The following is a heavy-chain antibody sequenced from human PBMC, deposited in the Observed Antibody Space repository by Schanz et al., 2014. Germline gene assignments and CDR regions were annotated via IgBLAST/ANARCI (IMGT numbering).Heavy chain of an antibody. CDR3: ARGESMVRGVIVNYGMDV. J-gene: IGHJ6*02. CDR2: IKQDGSEK. V-gene: IGHV3-7*01. Sequence: EVQLVESGGGLVQPGGSLRLSCAASGFTFSSYWMSWVRQAPGKGLEWVANIKQDGSEKYYVDSVQGRFTISRDNAKNSLYLQMNSLRAEDTAVYYCARGESMVRGVIVNYGMDVWGQGTTVTVSS. D-gene: IGHD3-10*01. CDR1: GFTFSSYW.